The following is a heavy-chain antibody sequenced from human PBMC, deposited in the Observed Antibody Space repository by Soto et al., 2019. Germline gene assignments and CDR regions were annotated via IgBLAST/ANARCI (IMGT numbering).Heavy chain of an antibody. CDR2: IYPSDGST. V-gene: IGHV1-46*01. J-gene: IGHJ6*03. Sequence: GASVKVSCKASGYTFTSYYMHWVRQAPGQGLEWMGRIYPSDGSTSYAQKFQGRVTMTGDTSASTAYMELSSLRSEDTAVYYCARTLPLEPTRGYSMDVWGKGTTVTVSS. CDR1: GYTFTSYY. CDR3: ARTLPLEPTRGYSMDV. D-gene: IGHD1-1*01.